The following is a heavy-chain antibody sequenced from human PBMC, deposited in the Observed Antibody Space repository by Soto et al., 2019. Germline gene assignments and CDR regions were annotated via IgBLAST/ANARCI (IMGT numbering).Heavy chain of an antibody. CDR1: GFTFSSYW. CDR3: ARDRVLRFLEWLPYYGMDV. D-gene: IGHD3-3*01. V-gene: IGHV3-7*01. CDR2: IKQDGSEK. J-gene: IGHJ6*02. Sequence: EVPLVESGGGLVQPGGSLRLSCAASGFTFSSYWMSWVRQAPGKGLEWVANIKQDGSEKYYVDSVKGRFTISRDNAKNSLYLQMNSLRAEDTAVYYCARDRVLRFLEWLPYYGMDVWGQGTTVTVSS.